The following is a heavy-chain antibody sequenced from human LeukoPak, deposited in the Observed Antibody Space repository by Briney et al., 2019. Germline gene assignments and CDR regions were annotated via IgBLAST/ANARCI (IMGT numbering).Heavy chain of an antibody. D-gene: IGHD1-26*01. CDR3: ARDKIVGATNFDN. V-gene: IGHV3-21*01. CDR2: ITSSSSYT. Sequence: GGSLRLSCAAPGITFSNYNMNWVRQAPGKGLEWISSITSSSSYTFYADSVKGRFTISRDNAKNSLYLQMNSLRAEDTAVYYCARDKIVGATNFDNWGQGTLVTVSS. J-gene: IGHJ4*02. CDR1: GITFSNYN.